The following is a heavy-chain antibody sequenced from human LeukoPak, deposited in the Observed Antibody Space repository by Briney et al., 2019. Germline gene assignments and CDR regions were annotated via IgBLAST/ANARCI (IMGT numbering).Heavy chain of an antibody. V-gene: IGHV1-69*05. CDR3: ARSITGTTWCNWFDT. J-gene: IGHJ5*02. Sequence: SVKDTFMATGGTLISYPLNGLRQAPGKGLEWMGRIIPIFGTENYPQKLQGRVTITTDKSTSTAYMELSSRRSEDTAVYYCARSITGTTWCNWFDTWGQGTLVTVSS. CDR2: IIPIFGTE. CDR1: GGTLISYP. D-gene: IGHD1-7*01.